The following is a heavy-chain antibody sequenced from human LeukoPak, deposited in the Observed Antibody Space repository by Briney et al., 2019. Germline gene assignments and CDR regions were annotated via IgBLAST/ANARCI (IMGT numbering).Heavy chain of an antibody. CDR2: IRSTAYGATT. J-gene: IGHJ4*02. D-gene: IGHD3-22*01. V-gene: IGHV3-49*04. CDR3: TRSSSYDSSGYQIGD. Sequence: GGSLRLSCTASGFIFGDYAMSWVRQAPEKGLEWVAFIRSTAYGATTEYAASVKDRFTISRDDSKRIAYLQMNSLKTDDTAVYYCTRSSSYDSSGYQIGDWGQGTLVTVSS. CDR1: GFIFGDYA.